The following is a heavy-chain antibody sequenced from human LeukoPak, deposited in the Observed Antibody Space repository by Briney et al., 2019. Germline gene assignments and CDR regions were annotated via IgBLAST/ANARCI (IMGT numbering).Heavy chain of an antibody. V-gene: IGHV3-23*01. Sequence: GGSLRLSCAASGFTFTSYAMSWVRQSPGKGLEWVSGISGSGGTTYYADSVKGRFTISRDNPKNTLSLQMNSLRADDTAVYYCARQSYGDFLFDYWGQGILVTVSS. CDR2: ISGSGGTT. D-gene: IGHD4-17*01. CDR1: GFTFTSYA. J-gene: IGHJ4*02. CDR3: ARQSYGDFLFDY.